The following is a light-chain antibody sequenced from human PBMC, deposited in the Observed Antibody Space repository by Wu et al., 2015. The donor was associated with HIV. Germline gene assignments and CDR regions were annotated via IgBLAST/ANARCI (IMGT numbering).Light chain of an antibody. CDR3: QQYGSSPGT. Sequence: IVLTQSPGTLSLSPGERATLSCRASQSVSSNYLAWYQQKPGQAPRLLIYGASNKATGIPNRFSGSGSGTDFTLTISRLEPEDFAVYYCQQYGSSPGTFGGGTKVEIK. CDR1: QSVSSNY. CDR2: GAS. V-gene: IGKV3-20*01. J-gene: IGKJ4*01.